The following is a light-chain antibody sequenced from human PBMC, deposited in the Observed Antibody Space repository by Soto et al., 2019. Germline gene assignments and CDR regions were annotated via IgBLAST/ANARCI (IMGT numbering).Light chain of an antibody. V-gene: IGKV1-5*01. J-gene: IGKJ2*01. CDR1: QSISSW. CDR2: DAS. CDR3: QQYNSYSPYT. Sequence: DIQMTQSPSSLSASVGDRVTITCRASQSISSWLAWYQHQPGKAPKLLIYDASSLESGVPSRFSGSGSGTEFTLTISSLQPDDFATYYCQQYNSYSPYTFGQVTTLEIK.